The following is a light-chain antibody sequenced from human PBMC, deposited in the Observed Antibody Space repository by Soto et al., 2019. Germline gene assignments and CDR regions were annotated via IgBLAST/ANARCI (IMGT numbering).Light chain of an antibody. CDR1: SSNIGNNY. CDR2: DNN. V-gene: IGLV1-51*01. CDR3: TTWDSSLTAVL. J-gene: IGLJ2*01. Sequence: QSVLTQPPSVSAAPGQTVTISCSGSSSNIGNNYVSWYQQLPGTAPKLLIYDNNKRPSGIPDRFSGSKSGTSATLGITGLQTGDEADYYCTTWDSSLTAVLFGGGTQLTVL.